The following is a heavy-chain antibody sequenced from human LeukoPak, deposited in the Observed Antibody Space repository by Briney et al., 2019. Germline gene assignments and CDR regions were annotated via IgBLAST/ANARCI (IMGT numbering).Heavy chain of an antibody. V-gene: IGHV3-7*03. J-gene: IGHJ4*02. CDR1: GFTFSNYW. CDR3: ARDQNY. Sequence: PGGSLRLSCAASGFTFSNYWMTWFRQAPGKGLEWVANIKPDGSERYYVDSVKGRFTISRDNAKNSLYLQMDSLRVDDTAVYYCARDQNYWGQGTLVIVSS. CDR2: IKPDGSER.